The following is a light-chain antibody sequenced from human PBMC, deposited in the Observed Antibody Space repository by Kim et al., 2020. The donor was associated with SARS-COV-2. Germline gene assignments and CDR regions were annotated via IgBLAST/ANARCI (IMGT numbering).Light chain of an antibody. CDR1: QTISNY. CDR2: TAS. V-gene: IGKV1-39*01. J-gene: IGKJ1*01. Sequence: ASVGDSVTISRRASQTISNYFNWHQQQPGKAPILLIVTASFLQSGAPSWFSGRASETHFPLTITGLQPEDFATYYCQQSYVPPRTFGQGTKVDIK. CDR3: QQSYVPPRT.